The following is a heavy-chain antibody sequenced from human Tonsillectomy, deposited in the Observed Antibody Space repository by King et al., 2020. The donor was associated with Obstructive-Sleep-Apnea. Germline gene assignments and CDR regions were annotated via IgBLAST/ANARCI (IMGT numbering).Heavy chain of an antibody. D-gene: IGHD7-27*01. Sequence: QLQESGPGLVKPSQTLSLTCTVSGGSISSGGYYWSWVRQHPGKGLEWMGYIYYSGSTYYNPSLKSRVTISVDTSKNQFSLKLSSVTAADTAVYYCARESSQLGIAYFDYWGQGTLVTVSS. CDR3: ARESSQLGIAYFDY. CDR2: IYYSGST. J-gene: IGHJ4*02. V-gene: IGHV4-31*03. CDR1: GGSISSGGYY.